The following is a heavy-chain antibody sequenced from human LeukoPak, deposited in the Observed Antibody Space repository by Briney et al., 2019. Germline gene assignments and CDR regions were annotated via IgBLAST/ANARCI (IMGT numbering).Heavy chain of an antibody. J-gene: IGHJ4*02. V-gene: IGHV1-2*02. CDR3: ASSVVPAATFDY. CDR1: GYTFTGYY. Sequence: ASVKVSCKASGYTFTGYYMHWVRQAPGQGLEWMGWINPNSGGTNYAQKFRGRVTMTRDTSISTAYMELSRLRSDDTAVYYCASSVVPAATFDYWGQGTLVTVSS. D-gene: IGHD2-2*01. CDR2: INPNSGGT.